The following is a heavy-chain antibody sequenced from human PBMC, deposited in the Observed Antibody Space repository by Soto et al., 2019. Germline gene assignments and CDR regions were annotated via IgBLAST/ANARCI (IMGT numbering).Heavy chain of an antibody. CDR3: AKDWTHFDF. D-gene: IGHD1-1*01. Sequence: GGSLRLSCAASGFIFSDYAMSWVRQAPGKGLEWVSLVRGTNENTYYADSVKGRFTISRDNSRSTLYLQMNSLRVEDTAMYYCAKDWTHFDFWGQGTLVTVSS. J-gene: IGHJ4*02. CDR2: VRGTNENT. CDR1: GFIFSDYA. V-gene: IGHV3-23*01.